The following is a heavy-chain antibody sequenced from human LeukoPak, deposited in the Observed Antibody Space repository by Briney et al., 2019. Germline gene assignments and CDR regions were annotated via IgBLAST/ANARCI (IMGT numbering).Heavy chain of an antibody. CDR2: IGTAGDT. Sequence: GGSLRLSCEASGFTFSGYDIQWVRQATGKGLEWVSSIGTAGDTYYAGSVRGRFTLSRENAKKSSYLQMNNLGAGDTAVYYCARGALGFDYWGQGTLVTVSS. CDR3: ARGALGFDY. V-gene: IGHV3-13*04. CDR1: GFTFSGYD. J-gene: IGHJ4*02.